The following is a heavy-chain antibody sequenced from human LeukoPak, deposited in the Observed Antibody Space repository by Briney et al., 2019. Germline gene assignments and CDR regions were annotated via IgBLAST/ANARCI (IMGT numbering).Heavy chain of an antibody. CDR2: IKSKTDGGTT. D-gene: IGHD1-26*01. V-gene: IGHV3-15*01. Sequence: SGGSLGLSCAASGFTFNNAWMTWVRQAPGKGLEWVGRIKSKTDGGTTDYAAPVKGRFSISRDDSKNTLYLQMNSLKTEDTAVYYCCTGVVGGTTDWGQGILVTVSS. CDR3: CTGVVGGTTD. J-gene: IGHJ4*02. CDR1: GFTFNNAW.